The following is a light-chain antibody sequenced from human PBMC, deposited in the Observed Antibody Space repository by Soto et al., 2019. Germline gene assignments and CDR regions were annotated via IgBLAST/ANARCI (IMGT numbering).Light chain of an antibody. CDR2: VKSDGSH. V-gene: IGLV4-69*01. CDR1: SGHSSYA. Sequence: QLVLTQAPSASASLGDSVNLTCTLSSGHSSYAIAWHQQQPEKGPRYLMKVKSDGSHSKGDGIPDRFSGSSSGAERSLTISSLQSEDEADYYCQSWGTGSVAFGGGTKVTVL. CDR3: QSWGTGSVA. J-gene: IGLJ2*01.